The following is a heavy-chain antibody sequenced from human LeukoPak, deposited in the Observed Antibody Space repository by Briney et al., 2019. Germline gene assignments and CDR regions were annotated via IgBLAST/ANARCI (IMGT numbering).Heavy chain of an antibody. J-gene: IGHJ4*02. Sequence: PERSLRLSCAASGFTFSSYAMHWVRQAPGKGLEWVAVISYDGSYKYYADSVKGRFTISRDNSKNTLYLQMNSLRPEDTAIYYCARDYDYEDAGGFDYWGQGTLVTVSS. D-gene: IGHD3-22*01. V-gene: IGHV3-30*04. CDR1: GFTFSSYA. CDR2: ISYDGSYK. CDR3: ARDYDYEDAGGFDY.